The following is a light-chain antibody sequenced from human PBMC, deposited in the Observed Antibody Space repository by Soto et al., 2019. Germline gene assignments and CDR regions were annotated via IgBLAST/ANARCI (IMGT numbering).Light chain of an antibody. CDR3: QQYNNWPLLT. J-gene: IGKJ5*01. CDR1: QSVTSS. CDR2: GAS. Sequence: EIVLTHSPGTLSLSPCERATLSFSASQSVTSSLLAWYQQKPGQAPRLLIYGASSRATGIPARFSGSGSGTEFTLTISSLQSEDFAVYYCQQYNNWPLLTFGQGTRLEI. V-gene: IGKV3D-15*01.